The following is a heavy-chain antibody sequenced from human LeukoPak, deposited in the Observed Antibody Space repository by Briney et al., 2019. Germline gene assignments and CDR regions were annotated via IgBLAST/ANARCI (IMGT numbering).Heavy chain of an antibody. CDR3: ARDIEDGVS. D-gene: IGHD5-24*01. V-gene: IGHV3-48*03. Sequence: PGGSLRLSCAASGFTFSSYEMNWVRQAPGKGLEWVSYISSSGSTIYYADSVKGRFTISRDNAKNTLYLQMNSLRAEDTAVYYCARDIEDGVSWGQGTLVTVFS. J-gene: IGHJ5*02. CDR2: ISSSGSTI. CDR1: GFTFSSYE.